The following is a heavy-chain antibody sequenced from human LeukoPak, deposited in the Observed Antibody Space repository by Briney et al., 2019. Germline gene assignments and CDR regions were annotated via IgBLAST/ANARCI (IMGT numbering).Heavy chain of an antibody. V-gene: IGHV3-23*01. D-gene: IGHD3-3*01. J-gene: IGHJ4*02. CDR2: ISGSGGST. CDR1: GFTFSSYA. CDR3: AKELSWEWLLGGGADY. Sequence: GGSLRLSCAASGFTFSSYAMSWVRQAPGKGLEWVSAISGSGGSTYYADSVKGRFTISRDNSKNTLYLQMNSLRAEDTAVYYCAKELSWEWLLGGGADYWGQGTLVTVSS.